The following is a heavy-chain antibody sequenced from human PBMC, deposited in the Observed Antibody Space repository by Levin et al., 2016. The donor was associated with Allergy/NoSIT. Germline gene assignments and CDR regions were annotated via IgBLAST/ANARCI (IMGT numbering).Heavy chain of an antibody. CDR2: ILSNDEK. CDR1: GFSLTNPRVG. J-gene: IGHJ6*02. D-gene: IGHD3-9*01. Sequence: SGPTLVKPTETLTLTCTVSGFSLTNPRVGVSWVRQAPGKAPEWLAHILSNDEKSYTTSLRSNLTISQDASKSQVVLEMTNMDPVDTGTYFCARVLSFDWNYIMDIWGQGTTVTVS. CDR3: ARVLSFDWNYIMDI. V-gene: IGHV2-26*01.